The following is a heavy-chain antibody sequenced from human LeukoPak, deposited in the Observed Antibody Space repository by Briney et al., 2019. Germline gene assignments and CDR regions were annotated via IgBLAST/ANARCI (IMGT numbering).Heavy chain of an antibody. V-gene: IGHV3-48*03. Sequence: GGSLRLSCAASGFTFSSYEMNWVRQAPGKGLEWVSFISSGDYTIYYADSVKGRFTISRDNAKNSLFLQMNSLRADDTALYYCARGNSSGWYFDFWGQGTLVTVSS. J-gene: IGHJ4*02. CDR1: GFTFSSYE. CDR2: ISSGDYTI. CDR3: ARGNSSGWYFDF. D-gene: IGHD6-19*01.